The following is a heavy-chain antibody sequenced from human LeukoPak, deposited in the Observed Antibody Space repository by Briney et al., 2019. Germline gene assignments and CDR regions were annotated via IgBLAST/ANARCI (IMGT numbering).Heavy chain of an antibody. CDR2: INPNSGGT. CDR3: ARVRSSSREDY. J-gene: IGHJ4*02. CDR1: GYTFTGYY. Sequence: ASVKVSCKASGYTFTGYYMHWVRQAPGQGLEWMGRINPNSGGTNCRVTMTRDTSISTAYMELRRLRSDDTAVYYCARVRSSSREDYWGQGTLVTVPS. D-gene: IGHD6-13*01. V-gene: IGHV1-2*06.